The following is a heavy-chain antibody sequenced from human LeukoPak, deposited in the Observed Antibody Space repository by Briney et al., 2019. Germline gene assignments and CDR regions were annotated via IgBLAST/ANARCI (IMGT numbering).Heavy chain of an antibody. CDR1: GYTFTDYY. J-gene: IGHJ4*02. V-gene: IGHV1-18*04. D-gene: IGHD6-19*01. CDR3: AREGSGWYYFDY. CDR2: ISAYNGNT. Sequence: GASVKVSCKASGYTFTDYYMHWVRQAPGQGLEWMGWISAYNGNTNYAQKLQGRVTMTTDTSTSTAYMELRSLRSDDTAVYYCAREGSGWYYFDYWGQGTLVTVSS.